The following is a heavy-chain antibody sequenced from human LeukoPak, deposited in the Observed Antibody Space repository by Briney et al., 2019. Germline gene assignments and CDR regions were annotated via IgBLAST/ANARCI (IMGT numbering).Heavy chain of an antibody. Sequence: ASVKVSCKASGYTFTGYYMHWVRQAPGQGLEWMGRINPNSGGTNYAQKFQGRVTMTRDTSISTAYMELSRLRSDDTAVYYCASSGYGSSGYYFDYWGQGTLVTVSS. CDR2: INPNSGGT. J-gene: IGHJ4*02. CDR1: GYTFTGYY. CDR3: ASSGYGSSGYYFDY. V-gene: IGHV1-2*06. D-gene: IGHD3-22*01.